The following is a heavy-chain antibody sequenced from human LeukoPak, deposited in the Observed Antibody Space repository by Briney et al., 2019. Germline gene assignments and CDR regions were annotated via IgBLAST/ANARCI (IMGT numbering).Heavy chain of an antibody. V-gene: IGHV3-21*04. CDR2: ISSSSSYI. Sequence: GGSLRLSCAASGFTFSTYSMNWVRQAPGKGLEWVSSISSSSSYIYYADSVKGRFTISRDNAKNSLYLQMNSLRAEDTAVYYCARSYSSGWYSNPWGQGTLVTVSS. D-gene: IGHD6-19*01. CDR3: ARSYSSGWYSNP. J-gene: IGHJ5*02. CDR1: GFTFSTYS.